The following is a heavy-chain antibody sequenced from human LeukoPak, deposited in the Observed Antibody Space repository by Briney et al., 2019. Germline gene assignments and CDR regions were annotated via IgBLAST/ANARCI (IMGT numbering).Heavy chain of an antibody. CDR3: ARGPPSRGYSYGPARDGMDV. J-gene: IGHJ6*04. CDR2: FNHGGST. CDR1: GGSFSGYY. D-gene: IGHD5-18*01. V-gene: IGHV4-34*01. Sequence: SSETLSLTCAVYGGSFSGYYWSWIRQSPGKGLEWIGEFNHGGSTKFNPSLESRVTISVDTSKNQFSLKVTSVIAADTAVYYCARGPPSRGYSYGPARDGMDVWGKGTTVTVSS.